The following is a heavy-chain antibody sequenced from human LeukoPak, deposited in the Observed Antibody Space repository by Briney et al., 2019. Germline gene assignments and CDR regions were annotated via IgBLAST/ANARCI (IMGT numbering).Heavy chain of an antibody. J-gene: IGHJ3*02. CDR1: GGSISSSSYY. D-gene: IGHD5-12*01. V-gene: IGHV4-39*07. Sequence: PSETLSLTCTVSGGSISSSSYYWGWIRQPPGKGLEWIGSIYYSGSTYYNPSLKSRVTISVDTSKNQFSLKLSSVTAADTAVYYCARFGSGYGIDAFDIWGQGTMVTVSS. CDR2: IYYSGST. CDR3: ARFGSGYGIDAFDI.